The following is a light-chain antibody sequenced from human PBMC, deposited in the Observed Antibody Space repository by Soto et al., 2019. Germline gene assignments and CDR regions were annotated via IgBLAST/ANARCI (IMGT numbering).Light chain of an antibody. V-gene: IGKV1-5*01. J-gene: IGKJ1*01. Sequence: DIQMTQSPSTLSASVGDRVTITCRASQSISSWLAWYQQKPGKAPKLLIYDASSLESGVPSRFSGSGSGTEFTLTLSSLQPDDFATYYCQQYNTFGQGTKVEIK. CDR1: QSISSW. CDR3: QQYNT. CDR2: DAS.